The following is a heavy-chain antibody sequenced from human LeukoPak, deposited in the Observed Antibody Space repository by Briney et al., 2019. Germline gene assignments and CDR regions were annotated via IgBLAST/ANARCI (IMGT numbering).Heavy chain of an antibody. CDR1: GGSITNYY. Sequence: PSETLPPTCTVSGGSITNYYWSWMRQPPGKGLEWIGYIHYSGSTNYNPSLKSRVTISLDTSKNQFSLRLTSVTAADTAVYYCASTEWNYARWGQKARLSVSS. J-gene: IGHJ4*02. V-gene: IGHV4-59*08. D-gene: IGHD1-7*01. CDR3: ASTEWNYAR. CDR2: IHYSGST.